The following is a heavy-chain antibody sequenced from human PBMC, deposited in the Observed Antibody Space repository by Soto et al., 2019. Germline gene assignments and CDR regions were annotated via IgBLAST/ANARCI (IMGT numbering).Heavy chain of an antibody. J-gene: IGHJ3*02. D-gene: IGHD3-10*01. CDR2: IYHSGST. V-gene: IGHV4-4*02. Sequence: SETLSLTCAVSSGSISSSNRWSWVRQPPGKGLEWIGEIYHSGSTNYNPSLKSRVTISVDKSKNQFSLKLSSVTAADTAVYYCARVRYDDGSGCRPHAFDIWGKGTMVTVS. CDR1: SGSISSSNR. CDR3: ARVRYDDGSGCRPHAFDI.